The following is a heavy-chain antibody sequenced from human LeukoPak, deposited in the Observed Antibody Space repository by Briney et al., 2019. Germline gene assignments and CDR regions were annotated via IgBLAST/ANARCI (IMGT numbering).Heavy chain of an antibody. CDR2: ISAYNGNT. V-gene: IGHV1-18*01. J-gene: IGHJ4*02. Sequence: ASVKVSCKASGYTFTRDGISWVRQAPGQGLEWMGWISAYNGNTNYAQKPQGRVTMTTDTSTSTSYMELRSLRSDDTAVYYCAIGYCSGGRCYRGSSYFDYWGQGTLVTVSS. CDR3: AIGYCSGGRCYRGSSYFDY. CDR1: GYTFTRDG. D-gene: IGHD2-15*01.